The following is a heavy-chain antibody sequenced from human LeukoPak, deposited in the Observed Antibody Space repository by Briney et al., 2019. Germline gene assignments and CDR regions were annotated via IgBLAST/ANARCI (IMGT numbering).Heavy chain of an antibody. V-gene: IGHV1-46*01. CDR2: INPSGGST. CDR3: ARDLFPGYSGYDAGGY. D-gene: IGHD5-12*01. J-gene: IGHJ4*02. Sequence: ASVKVSCKASGYTFTSYYMHWVRQAPGQGLEWMGIINPSGGSTSYAQKFQGRVTMTREMSTSTVYMELSSLRSEDTAVYYCARDLFPGYSGYDAGGYWGQGTLVTVSS. CDR1: GYTFTSYY.